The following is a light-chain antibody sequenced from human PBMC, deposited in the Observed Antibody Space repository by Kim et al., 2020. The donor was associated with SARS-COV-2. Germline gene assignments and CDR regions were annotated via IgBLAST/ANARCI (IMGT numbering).Light chain of an antibody. V-gene: IGKV3-11*01. J-gene: IGKJ5*01. CDR3: QHRSNWPGT. Sequence: LSPGERAALSCSASQSVGSFLAWYQQIPGQAPRLLIYDASNRAAGIPDRFSGRGSGTDFTLTISSLEPEDFAVYYCQHRSNWPGTFGQGTRLEIK. CDR2: DAS. CDR1: QSVGSF.